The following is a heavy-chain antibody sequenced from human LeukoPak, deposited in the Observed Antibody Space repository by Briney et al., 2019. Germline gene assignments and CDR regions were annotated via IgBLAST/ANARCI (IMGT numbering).Heavy chain of an antibody. D-gene: IGHD3-22*01. CDR2: IKSDGST. J-gene: IGHJ1*01. CDR1: GSTFSSYW. CDR3: ARAPSEIGGYYPEYFRH. Sequence: GGSLRLSCAASGSTFSSYWMHWVRQAPGKGLVWVSRIKSDGSTNYADSVKGRFTISRDNAKNTVSLQMNSLRAEDTGVYHCARAPSEIGGYYPEYFRHWGQGTLVTVSS. V-gene: IGHV3-74*01.